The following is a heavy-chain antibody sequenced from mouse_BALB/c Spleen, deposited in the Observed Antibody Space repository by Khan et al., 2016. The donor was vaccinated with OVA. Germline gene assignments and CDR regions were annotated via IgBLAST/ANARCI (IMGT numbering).Heavy chain of an antibody. CDR2: INPSTGYT. CDR3: ARRGLRWDFDY. CDR1: GYTFINYW. J-gene: IGHJ2*01. V-gene: IGHV1-7*01. Sequence: VELVESGAELAKPGASVKMSCKASGYTFINYWILWVKQRPGQGLEWIGYINPSTGYTEYNQNFKDKATLTADKSSSKAYMQLSSLTSEDASVYYYARRGLRWDFDYWGQGTTLTVSS. D-gene: IGHD1-1*01.